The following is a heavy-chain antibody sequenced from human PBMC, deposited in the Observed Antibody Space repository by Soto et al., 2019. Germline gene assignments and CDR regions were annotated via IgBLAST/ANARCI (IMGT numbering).Heavy chain of an antibody. V-gene: IGHV4-61*08. Sequence: PSETLSLTCTVSGGSISSGGYYWSWIRQPPGKGLEWIGYIYYSGSTNYNPSLKSRVTISVDTSKNQFSLKLSSVTAADTAVYYCARAADSSGYYHQLWDYWGQGTLVTVSS. CDR2: IYYSGST. J-gene: IGHJ4*02. CDR1: GGSISSGGYY. D-gene: IGHD3-22*01. CDR3: ARAADSSGYYHQLWDY.